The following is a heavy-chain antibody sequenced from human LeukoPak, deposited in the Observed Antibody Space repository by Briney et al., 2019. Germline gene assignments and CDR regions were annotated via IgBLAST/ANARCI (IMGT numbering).Heavy chain of an antibody. D-gene: IGHD2-21*02. CDR1: GYTFTNYG. Sequence: ASVKVSCKASGYTFTNYGVSWVRQAPGQGLEWMGWISVYNGNTNYAQKLQGRVAMTTDTSTSTAYMELRSLRSDDTAVYYCARDLTPRVVSGIRAFDIWGQGTMVTVSS. V-gene: IGHV1-18*01. CDR2: ISVYNGNT. J-gene: IGHJ3*02. CDR3: ARDLTPRVVSGIRAFDI.